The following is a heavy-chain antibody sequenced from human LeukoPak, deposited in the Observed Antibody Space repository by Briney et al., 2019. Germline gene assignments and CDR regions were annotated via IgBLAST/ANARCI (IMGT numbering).Heavy chain of an antibody. D-gene: IGHD1-14*01. CDR2: IYSGGST. CDR3: ARNGMDAFDI. J-gene: IGHJ3*02. CDR1: GFTPSSNY. Sequence: GGSLRLSCAASGFTPSSNYMSWVRQAPGKGLEWVSVIYSGGSTYYSDSVKGRFTISRDNSKNTLYLQMNSLRAEDTAVYYCARNGMDAFDIWGQGTMVTVSS. V-gene: IGHV3-53*01.